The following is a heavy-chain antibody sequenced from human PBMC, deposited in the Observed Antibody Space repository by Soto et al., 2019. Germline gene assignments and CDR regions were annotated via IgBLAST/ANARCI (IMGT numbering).Heavy chain of an antibody. D-gene: IGHD2-8*01. Sequence: GGSLRLSCAASGFTFSSYGMHWVRQAPGKGLEWVAVIWYDGSNKYYADSVKGRFTISRDNSKNTLYLQMNSLRAEDTAVYYCARDGRYCTNGVCYTHSFDCWGQGTLVTVSS. V-gene: IGHV3-33*01. CDR2: IWYDGSNK. J-gene: IGHJ4*02. CDR1: GFTFSSYG. CDR3: ARDGRYCTNGVCYTHSFDC.